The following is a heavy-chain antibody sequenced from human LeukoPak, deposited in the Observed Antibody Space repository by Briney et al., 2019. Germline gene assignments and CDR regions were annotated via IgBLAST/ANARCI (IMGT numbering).Heavy chain of an antibody. J-gene: IGHJ6*03. CDR2: ISAYNGNT. Sequence: GASVKVSCKASGYTFSIYGISWVRQAPGQGLEWMGWISAYNGNTNYAQKFQGRVIMTIDTSTSTAYMELRSLRSDDTAVYYCASSKWSAGGNYYYYMDVWGKGTTVTVSS. D-gene: IGHD6-13*01. CDR3: ASSKWSAGGNYYYYMDV. V-gene: IGHV1-18*01. CDR1: GYTFSIYG.